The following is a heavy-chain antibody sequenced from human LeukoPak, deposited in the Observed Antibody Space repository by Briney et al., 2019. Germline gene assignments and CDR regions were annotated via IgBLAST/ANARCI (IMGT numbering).Heavy chain of an antibody. J-gene: IGHJ5*02. Sequence: SVKVSCKTSGGTFNNSAISWVRLAPGQGHEWLGGIMPLFGTAGYAQKFQGRVTITKDESTRTVYLELTSLTSDDTAVYYCARDVHGDYGSGWFDPWGQGTLVSVSS. CDR2: IMPLFGTA. CDR1: GGTFNNSA. CDR3: ARDVHGDYGSGWFDP. V-gene: IGHV1-69*05. D-gene: IGHD4-17*01.